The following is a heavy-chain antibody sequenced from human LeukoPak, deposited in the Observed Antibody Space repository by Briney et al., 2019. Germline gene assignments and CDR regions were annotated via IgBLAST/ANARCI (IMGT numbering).Heavy chain of an antibody. CDR3: AKSIDYYDSSSPSAG. Sequence: GGSLRLSCAASGFTFSSYEMNWVRQAPGKGLEWVSYISSSGSTIYYADSVKGRFTISRDNSKNTLYLQMNSLRAEDTAVYYCAKSIDYYDSSSPSAGWGQGTLVTVSS. J-gene: IGHJ4*02. D-gene: IGHD3-22*01. CDR2: ISSSGSTI. V-gene: IGHV3-48*03. CDR1: GFTFSSYE.